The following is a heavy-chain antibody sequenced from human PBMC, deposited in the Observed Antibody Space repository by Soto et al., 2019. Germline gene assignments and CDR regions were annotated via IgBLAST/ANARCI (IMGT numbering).Heavy chain of an antibody. Sequence: SETLSLTCTVSGGSISSYYWSWIRQPPGKGLEWIGYIYYSGSTNYNPSLKSRVTISVDTSKNQFSLKLSSVTAADTAVYYCARGRGYSYGYGAFEPWGQGTLVTVSP. CDR3: ARGRGYSYGYGAFEP. J-gene: IGHJ5*02. V-gene: IGHV4-59*01. CDR2: IYYSGST. CDR1: GGSISSYY. D-gene: IGHD5-18*01.